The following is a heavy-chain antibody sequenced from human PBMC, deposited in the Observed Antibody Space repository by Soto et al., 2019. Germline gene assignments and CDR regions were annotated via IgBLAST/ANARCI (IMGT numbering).Heavy chain of an antibody. CDR3: ARALSSGWYLDYYYYYGMDV. CDR1: GFTFSSYA. CDR2: ISYDGSNK. V-gene: IGHV3-30-3*01. D-gene: IGHD6-19*01. Sequence: GGSLRLSCAASGFTFSSYAMHWVRQAPGKGLEWVAVISYDGSNKYYADSVKGRSTISRDNSKNTLYLQMNSLRAEDTAVYYCARALSSGWYLDYYYYYGMDVWGQGTTVTVSS. J-gene: IGHJ6*02.